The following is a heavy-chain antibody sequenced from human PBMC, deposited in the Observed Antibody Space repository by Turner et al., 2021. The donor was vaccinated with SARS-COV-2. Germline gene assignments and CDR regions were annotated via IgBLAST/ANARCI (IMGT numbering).Heavy chain of an antibody. D-gene: IGHD3-3*01. CDR2: INPSGGST. V-gene: IGHV1-46*01. CDR3: ARDLSHGRGRPINWAIFGVVIISYGMDV. Sequence: QVQLVQSGAEVKKPGASVTVSCTASGYTFTSYYMHWVRQAPGQGLEWMGIINPSGGSTSYAQKFQGRVTMTRDTSTSTVYMELSSLRSEDTAVYYCARDLSHGRGRPINWAIFGVVIISYGMDVWGQGTTVTVSS. J-gene: IGHJ6*02. CDR1: GYTFTSYY.